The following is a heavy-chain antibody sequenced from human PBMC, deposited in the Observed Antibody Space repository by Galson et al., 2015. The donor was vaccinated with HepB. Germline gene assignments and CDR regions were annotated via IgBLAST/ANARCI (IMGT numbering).Heavy chain of an antibody. CDR3: ARVNLITTYYGMDV. J-gene: IGHJ6*02. CDR2: IWYDGSNK. Sequence: SLRLSCAASGFTFSSYGMHWVRQAPGKGLEWVAVIWYDGSNKYYADSVKGRFTISRDNSKNTLYLQMNSLRAEDTAVYYCARVNLITTYYGMDVWGQGTTVTVSS. D-gene: IGHD3-3*01. CDR1: GFTFSSYG. V-gene: IGHV3-33*01.